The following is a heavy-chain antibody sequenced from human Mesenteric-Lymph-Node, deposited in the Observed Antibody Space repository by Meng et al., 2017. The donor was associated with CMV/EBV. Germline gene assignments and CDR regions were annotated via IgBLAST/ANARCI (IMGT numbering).Heavy chain of an antibody. Sequence: VQLQAWGAGPLKPSETLSLTCAVYGGSFSGYYWSLIRQPPGKVLEWIGEINHSGSTNYNPSLKSRVTISVDTSKNQFSLKLSSVTAADTAVYYCARHQRWLKSEGGFNYWGQGTLVTVSS. CDR3: ARHQRWLKSEGGFNY. CDR2: INHSGST. D-gene: IGHD4-23*01. J-gene: IGHJ4*02. CDR1: GGSFSGYY. V-gene: IGHV4-34*01.